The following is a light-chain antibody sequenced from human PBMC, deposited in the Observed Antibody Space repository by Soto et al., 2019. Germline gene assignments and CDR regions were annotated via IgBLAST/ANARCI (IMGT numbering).Light chain of an antibody. CDR3: QQYGSPPYT. V-gene: IGKV3-20*01. Sequence: EIVLTQSPVTLSLSPGKKATLSCRASQSLSSSYLVWYQQKPGQAPRLLIYGSSSRATGIPDRFRGSGSGTDFTLTIRRVEPEDFAGYYCQQYGSPPYTFGQGTKLEI. J-gene: IGKJ2*01. CDR1: QSLSSSY. CDR2: GSS.